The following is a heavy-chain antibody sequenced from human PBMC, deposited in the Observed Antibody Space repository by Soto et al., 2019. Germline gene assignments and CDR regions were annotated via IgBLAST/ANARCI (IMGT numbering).Heavy chain of an antibody. CDR1: GFTFSSYS. D-gene: IGHD6-19*01. Sequence: GGSLRLSCAASGFTFSSYSMNWVRQAPGKGLEWVSSISSSSSYIYYADSVKGRFTISRDNAKNSLYLQMNSLRAEDTAVYYCARDGSSGRGSPGEGAYWGQGTLVTVSS. J-gene: IGHJ4*02. CDR3: ARDGSSGRGSPGEGAY. CDR2: ISSSSSYI. V-gene: IGHV3-21*01.